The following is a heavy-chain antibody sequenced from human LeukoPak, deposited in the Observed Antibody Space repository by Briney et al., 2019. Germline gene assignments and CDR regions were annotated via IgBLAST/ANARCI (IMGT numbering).Heavy chain of an antibody. Sequence: PGGSLRLSCAASGFTFDVYAMHWVRQAPGKGLEWVSLISWDGGSTYYADSVKGRFTISRDNSKNSLYLQMNSLRAEDTALYYCAKDLTSYDFWSGYHYFDYWGQGTLVTVSS. CDR2: ISWDGGST. V-gene: IGHV3-43D*04. CDR3: AKDLTSYDFWSGYHYFDY. J-gene: IGHJ4*02. CDR1: GFTFDVYA. D-gene: IGHD3-3*01.